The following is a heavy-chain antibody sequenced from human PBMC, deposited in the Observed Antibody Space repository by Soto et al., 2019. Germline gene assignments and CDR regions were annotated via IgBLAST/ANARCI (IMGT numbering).Heavy chain of an antibody. V-gene: IGHV4-4*02. CDR2: IYHSGST. D-gene: IGHD6-13*01. Sequence: SETLSLTCTVSGGSISSSNWWSWVRQPPGKGLEWIGEIYHSGSTNYNPSLKSRVTISVDKSKNQFSLKLSSVTAADTAVYYCARVPGIAAAGTFWFDPWGQGTLVTVSS. CDR3: ARVPGIAAAGTFWFDP. J-gene: IGHJ5*02. CDR1: GGSISSSNW.